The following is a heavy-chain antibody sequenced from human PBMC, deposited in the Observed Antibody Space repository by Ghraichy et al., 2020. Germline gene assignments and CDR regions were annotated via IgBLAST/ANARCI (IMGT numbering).Heavy chain of an antibody. Sequence: GGSLRLSCAASGFTFSSYGMHWVRQAPGKGLEWVAFIRYDGSNKYYADSVKGRFTISRDNSKNTLYLQMNSLRAEDTAVYYCAKKGGGVMNYYGMDVWGQGTTVTVSS. J-gene: IGHJ6*02. CDR3: AKKGGGVMNYYGMDV. V-gene: IGHV3-30*02. CDR1: GFTFSSYG. CDR2: IRYDGSNK. D-gene: IGHD3-16*01.